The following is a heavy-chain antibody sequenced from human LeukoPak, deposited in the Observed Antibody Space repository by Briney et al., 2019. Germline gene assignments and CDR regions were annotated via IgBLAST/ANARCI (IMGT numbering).Heavy chain of an antibody. D-gene: IGHD6-13*01. J-gene: IGHJ4*02. CDR3: ARSPRHSSWYYYNGPLFDC. V-gene: IGHV4-34*01. Sequence: SETLSLTCAVYGGSFSGYYWSWIRQPPGKGLEWIGEINHSGSTNYNPSLKSRVTISVDTSKNQFSLKLSSVTAADTAVYYCARSPRHSSWYYYNGPLFDCWGQGTLVTVSS. CDR2: INHSGST. CDR1: GGSFSGYY.